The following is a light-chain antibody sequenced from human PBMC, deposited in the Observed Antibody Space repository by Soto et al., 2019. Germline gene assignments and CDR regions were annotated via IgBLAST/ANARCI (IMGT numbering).Light chain of an antibody. CDR1: QSVSSN. CDR3: QQYNNWPPIT. Sequence: EIVITQSPATLPVSPGERATLSCRASQSVSSNLAWYQQKPGQAPRLLIYGASTRATGIPARFSGSGSGTEFTLTISSLXSEDFAVYYCQQYNNWPPITFGGGTKVDIK. CDR2: GAS. V-gene: IGKV3-15*01. J-gene: IGKJ4*01.